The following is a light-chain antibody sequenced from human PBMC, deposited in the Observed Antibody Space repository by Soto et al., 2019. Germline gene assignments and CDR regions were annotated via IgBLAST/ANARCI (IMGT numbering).Light chain of an antibody. V-gene: IGLV1-44*01. CDR3: AAWDDSLNGVV. J-gene: IGLJ2*01. Sequence: QSVLTQPPSASGTPGQRVTISFSGSSSNIGSNTGNWYQQLPGTAPKLLIYSNNQRPSGVPDRFSGSKSGTSASLAISGLQSEDEADYYCAAWDDSLNGVVFGGGTKLTVL. CDR2: SNN. CDR1: SSNIGSNT.